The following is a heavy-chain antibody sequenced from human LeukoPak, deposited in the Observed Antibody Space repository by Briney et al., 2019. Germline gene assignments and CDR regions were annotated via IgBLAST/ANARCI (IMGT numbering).Heavy chain of an antibody. CDR2: ISYDGSNK. CDR1: GFTFSSYA. CDR3: ARAGADSYGDYVYFDY. V-gene: IGHV3-30*04. J-gene: IGHJ4*02. Sequence: PGRSLRLSCAASGFTFSSYAMHWVRHAPGKGLEWVAVISYDGSNKYYADSVKGRFTISRDNSKNTLYLQMNSLRAEDTAVYYCARAGADSYGDYVYFDYWGQGTLVTVSS. D-gene: IGHD4-17*01.